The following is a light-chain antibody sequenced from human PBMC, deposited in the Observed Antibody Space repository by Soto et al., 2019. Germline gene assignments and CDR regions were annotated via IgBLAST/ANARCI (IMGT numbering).Light chain of an antibody. Sequence: EIVLTQSPGTLSLSPGERATLSCRASQSFTSRSLAWYQQKPGLAPRLPISGTSNRAAGIPDRFSGSGSGTDFTLTISRLEPEDFAVYYCQQYDSSPRTFGQGTKVDIK. J-gene: IGKJ1*01. CDR3: QQYDSSPRT. CDR1: QSFTSRS. V-gene: IGKV3-20*01. CDR2: GTS.